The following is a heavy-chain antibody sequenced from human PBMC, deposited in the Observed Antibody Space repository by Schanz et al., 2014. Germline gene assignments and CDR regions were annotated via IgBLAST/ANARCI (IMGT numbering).Heavy chain of an antibody. CDR3: ARGLIAAAGGAFDY. CDR1: GFTFSSYS. D-gene: IGHD6-13*01. CDR2: MNESHSTI. Sequence: EVQLLESGGGLVEPGGSLRLSCAASGFTFSSYSMNWVRQAPGKGLEWVSAMNESHSTIYYADSVRGRFTISRDNAENTLFLQMNSLRAEDTAVYYCARGLIAAAGGAFDYWGQGTLVAVSS. V-gene: IGHV3-23*01. J-gene: IGHJ4*02.